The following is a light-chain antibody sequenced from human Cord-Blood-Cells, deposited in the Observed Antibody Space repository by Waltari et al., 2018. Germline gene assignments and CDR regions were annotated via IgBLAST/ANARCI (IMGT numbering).Light chain of an antibody. V-gene: IGLV2-23*01. CDR1: SSDVGCYNL. Sequence: SALTPPASVSGSPGQPLTISCTCTSSDVGCYNLLSWYQQHPGKAPKLMIYEGSKRPSGVSNRFSGSKSGNTASLTISGLQAEDEAYYYCCSYAGSSTWVFGGGTKLTVL. J-gene: IGLJ3*02. CDR3: CSYAGSSTWV. CDR2: EGS.